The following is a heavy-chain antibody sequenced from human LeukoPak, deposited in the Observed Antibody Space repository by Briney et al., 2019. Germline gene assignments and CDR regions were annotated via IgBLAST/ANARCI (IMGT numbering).Heavy chain of an antibody. V-gene: IGHV3-48*04. J-gene: IGHJ6*03. D-gene: IGHD3-3*01. CDR2: ISGSSGTI. CDR1: GFTFSDYS. CDR3: ARGQGDFWSGHFYYYYMDV. Sequence: GGSLRLSCAASGFTFSDYSMNWVRQAPGKGLEWVSYISGSSGTIYYADSVTGRFTISRDNAKNSLYLQMNSLRAEDTALYYCARGQGDFWSGHFYYYYMDVWGKGTTVTVSS.